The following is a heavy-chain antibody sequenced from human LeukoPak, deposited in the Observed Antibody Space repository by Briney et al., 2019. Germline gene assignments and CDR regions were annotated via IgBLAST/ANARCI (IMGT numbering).Heavy chain of an antibody. V-gene: IGHV3-30*03. D-gene: IGHD4-17*01. CDR1: GITFSSYG. CDR2: ISYDESNK. J-gene: IGHJ4*02. CDR3: ATDHGFHYGAYFDY. Sequence: GGSLRLSCVASGITFSSYGMHWVRQAPGKGLEWVAVISYDESNKYYADSVKGRFTISRDNSKNTLYLQMNSLRPEDTAVYYCATDHGFHYGAYFDYWGQGTLVTVSS.